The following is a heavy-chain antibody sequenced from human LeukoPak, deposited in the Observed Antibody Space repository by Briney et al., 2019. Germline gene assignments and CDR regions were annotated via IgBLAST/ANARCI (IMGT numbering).Heavy chain of an antibody. D-gene: IGHD6-13*01. V-gene: IGHV1-2*02. CDR2: INPNSGGT. Sequence: GASVKVSCKASGYTFTGYYMRWVRQAPGQGLEWMGWINPNSGGTNYAQNFQGRVTMTRDKSISTAYMELTRLRSDDTAVFYCDREDVIAAVGPSLDHWGQGALVTVSS. CDR1: GYTFTGYY. CDR3: DREDVIAAVGPSLDH. J-gene: IGHJ4*02.